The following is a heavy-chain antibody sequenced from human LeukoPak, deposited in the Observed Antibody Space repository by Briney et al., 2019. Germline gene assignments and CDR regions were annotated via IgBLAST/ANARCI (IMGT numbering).Heavy chain of an antibody. Sequence: GGSLRLSCAASGFTISSYYMAWVRQAPGKGLEWVSVIYHSGNTDYADSVRGRFTISRDNSKNTLYLQMSSLRAEDTAIYYCAKGSGSYKGIDYWGQGTLVTVSS. J-gene: IGHJ4*02. CDR3: AKGSGSYKGIDY. V-gene: IGHV3-53*01. CDR2: IYHSGNT. CDR1: GFTISSYY. D-gene: IGHD3-10*01.